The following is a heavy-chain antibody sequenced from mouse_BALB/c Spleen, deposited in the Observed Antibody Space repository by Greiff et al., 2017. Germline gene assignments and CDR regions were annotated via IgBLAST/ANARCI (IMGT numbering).Heavy chain of an antibody. CDR3: ARSGDYYGGGNFDV. CDR1: GYTFTDYA. J-gene: IGHJ1*01. V-gene: IGHV1S137*01. D-gene: IGHD1-2*01. Sequence: QVQLQQSGAELVRPGVSVKISCKGSGYTFTDYAMHWVKQSHAKSLEWIGVISTYYGDASYNQKFKGKATMTVDKSSSTAYMELARLTSEDSAIYYCARSGDYYGGGNFDVWGAGTTVTVSS. CDR2: ISTYYGDA.